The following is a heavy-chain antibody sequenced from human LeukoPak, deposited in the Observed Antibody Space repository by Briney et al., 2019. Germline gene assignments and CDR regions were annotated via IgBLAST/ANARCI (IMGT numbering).Heavy chain of an antibody. V-gene: IGHV3-30-3*01. D-gene: IGHD3-22*01. Sequence: PGRSLRLSCVASGFNFNNFAMYWVRQAPGKGLEWVAVLRYDGNNKFYADSVKGRFTISRDNSKNTLYLQMDSLRAEDTAVYYCARNFYFDSSGYYHYWGQGTLVTVSS. J-gene: IGHJ4*02. CDR3: ARNFYFDSSGYYHY. CDR1: GFNFNNFA. CDR2: LRYDGNNK.